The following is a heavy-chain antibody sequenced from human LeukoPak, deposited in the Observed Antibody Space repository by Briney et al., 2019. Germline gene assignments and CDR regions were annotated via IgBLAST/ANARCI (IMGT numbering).Heavy chain of an antibody. Sequence: GGSLRLSCAASGFTFSSYAMSWVRQPPGKGLEWVSAISNSGGSTYYADSVKGRFTISRDNSKNTLYLQMNSLRAEDTAVYYCAKASSWYGVDYWGQGTLVTVSS. CDR2: ISNSGGST. V-gene: IGHV3-23*01. CDR1: GFTFSSYA. CDR3: AKASSWYGVDY. D-gene: IGHD6-13*01. J-gene: IGHJ4*02.